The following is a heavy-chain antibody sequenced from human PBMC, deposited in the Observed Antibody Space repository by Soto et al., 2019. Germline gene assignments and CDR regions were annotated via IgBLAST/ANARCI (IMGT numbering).Heavy chain of an antibody. CDR3: GAGGPEVTYASVNYCSGEDG. Sequence: QVLLVQSGAEVKRPGSTVKVSCKASGGTFSDNVINWVRQAPGQGLEWMGGVIPIFGPPTYAQKFQGRLTIRVEESTSVAHMELTSLTSEAAAVYFCGAGGPEVTYASVNYCSGEDGWGHGTAVIVSS. D-gene: IGHD2-2*01. CDR2: VIPIFGPP. J-gene: IGHJ6*01. CDR1: GGTFSDNV. V-gene: IGHV1-69*01.